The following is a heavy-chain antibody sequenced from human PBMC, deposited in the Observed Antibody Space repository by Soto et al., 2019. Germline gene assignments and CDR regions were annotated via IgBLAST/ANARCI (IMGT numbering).Heavy chain of an antibody. CDR3: ARALAYSSSLSFDP. Sequence: SETLSLTCAVSGDPISSHDWWSWVRQPPKKGLEWIAEIHHSGGTNYNPSLMSRATISVDNSKNQVSLDLNSVTAADTAVYYCARALAYSSSLSFDPCGQGTLVTVAS. CDR1: GDPISSHDW. J-gene: IGHJ5*02. CDR2: IHHSGGT. D-gene: IGHD6-6*01. V-gene: IGHV4-4*02.